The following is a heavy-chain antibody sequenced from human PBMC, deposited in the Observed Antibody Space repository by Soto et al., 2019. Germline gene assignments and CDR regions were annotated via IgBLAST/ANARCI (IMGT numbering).Heavy chain of an antibody. CDR1: GGSISSYY. J-gene: IGHJ4*02. Sequence: SETLSLTCTVSGGSISSYYCSWIRQPPGKGLEWIRYIYYSGSTNYNPSLKSRVTISVDTSKNQFSLKLSSVTAADTAVYYCPGHLRFLEWLSLGYWGQGTLVTVSS. V-gene: IGHV4-59*01. CDR3: PGHLRFLEWLSLGY. CDR2: IYYSGST. D-gene: IGHD3-3*01.